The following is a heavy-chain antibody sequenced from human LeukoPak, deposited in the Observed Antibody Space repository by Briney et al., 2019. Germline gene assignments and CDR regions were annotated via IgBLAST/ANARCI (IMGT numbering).Heavy chain of an antibody. CDR3: AKQDKSGYYGAFDI. Sequence: GGSLRLSCAASGFTFSSYSMNWVRQAPGKGLEWVSSISSSSSYIYYADSVKGRFTISRDNAKNSLYLQLNSLRDEDTAVYYCAKQDKSGYYGAFDIWGQGTMVTVSS. D-gene: IGHD3-22*01. CDR1: GFTFSSYS. CDR2: ISSSSSYI. V-gene: IGHV3-21*01. J-gene: IGHJ3*02.